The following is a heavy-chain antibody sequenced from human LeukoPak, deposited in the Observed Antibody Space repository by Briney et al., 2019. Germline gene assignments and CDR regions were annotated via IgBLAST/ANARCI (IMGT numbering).Heavy chain of an antibody. V-gene: IGHV4-39*01. D-gene: IGHD3-9*01. CDR2: INHSGST. CDR1: GDSISSGDYY. Sequence: SETLSLTCTVSGDSISSGDYYWSWIRQPAGKGLEWIGEINHSGSTYYNPSLKSRVTISVDTSKNQFSLKLSSVTAADTAVYYCARTEVVDYDILTANSDYWGQGTLVTVSS. CDR3: ARTEVVDYDILTANSDY. J-gene: IGHJ4*02.